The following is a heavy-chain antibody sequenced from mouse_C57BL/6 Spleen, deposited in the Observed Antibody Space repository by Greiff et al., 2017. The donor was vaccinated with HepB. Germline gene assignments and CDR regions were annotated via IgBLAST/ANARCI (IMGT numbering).Heavy chain of an antibody. J-gene: IGHJ3*01. D-gene: IGHD3-3*01. V-gene: IGHV1-15*01. CDR2: IDPETGGT. CDR1: GYTFTDYE. Sequence: QVQLKQSGAELVRPGASVTLSCKASGYTFTDYEMHWVKQTPVHGLEWIGAIDPETGGTAYNQKFKGKAILTADKSSSTAYMELRSLTSEDSAVYYCTPGEDNGWFAYWGQGTLVTVSA. CDR3: TPGEDNGWFAY.